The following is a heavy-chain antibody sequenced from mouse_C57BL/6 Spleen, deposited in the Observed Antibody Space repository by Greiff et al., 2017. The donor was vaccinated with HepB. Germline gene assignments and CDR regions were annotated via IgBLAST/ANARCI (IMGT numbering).Heavy chain of an antibody. D-gene: IGHD1-1*01. CDR3: ARYGYYGSSSYFDY. V-gene: IGHV1-26*01. J-gene: IGHJ2*01. Sequence: EVQLQQSGPELVKPGASVKISCKASGYTFTDYYMNWVKQSHGKSLEWIGDINLNNGGTSYNQEFKGKATLTVDKPSSPAYMELRSLTSEDSAVYYCARYGYYGSSSYFDYWGQGTTLTVSS. CDR1: GYTFTDYY. CDR2: INLNNGGT.